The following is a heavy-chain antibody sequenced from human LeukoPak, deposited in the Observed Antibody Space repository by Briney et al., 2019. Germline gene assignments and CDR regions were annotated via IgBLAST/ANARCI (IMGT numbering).Heavy chain of an antibody. CDR1: GFTFSSYS. Sequence: GGSLRLSCAASGFTFSSYSMYWVRQAPGKGLEWVSSISSSSSYIYYADSVKGRFTISRDNAKNSLYLQMNSLRAEDTAVYYCARGFYGDYVPFDYWGQGTLVTVSS. J-gene: IGHJ4*02. D-gene: IGHD4-17*01. CDR2: ISSSSSYI. CDR3: ARGFYGDYVPFDY. V-gene: IGHV3-21*01.